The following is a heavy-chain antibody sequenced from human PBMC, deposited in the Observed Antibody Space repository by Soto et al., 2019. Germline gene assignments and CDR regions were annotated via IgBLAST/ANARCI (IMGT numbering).Heavy chain of an antibody. V-gene: IGHV3-23*05. CDR3: AKIPSRGMIFGAGS. CDR2: IDNSGDGS. J-gene: IGHJ5*02. CDR1: GFIFRNHV. Sequence: GGSLRLSCAASGFIFRNHVLNWVRQAPGKGLEWVSAIDNSGDGSFYADSVKGRFIISRDNSNDTVFLHMNNLRLEDTAFYYCAKIPSRGMIFGAGSWGQGTLVTVSS. D-gene: IGHD3-3*01.